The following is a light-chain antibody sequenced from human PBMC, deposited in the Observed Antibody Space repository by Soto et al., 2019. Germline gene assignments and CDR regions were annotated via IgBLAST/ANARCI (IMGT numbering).Light chain of an antibody. CDR1: NSNVGGGYD. V-gene: IGLV1-40*01. J-gene: IGLJ2*01. CDR3: QSYDPTLNVV. CDR2: ANN. Sequence: QSVLTQPPSVSGAPGQTVTISCTGSNSNVGGGYDVHWYQQLPGSAPKLLIYANNNRPSGVPDRFSGSKSGTSASLAITGLQADDEADYYCQSYDPTLNVVFGGGTKLTVL.